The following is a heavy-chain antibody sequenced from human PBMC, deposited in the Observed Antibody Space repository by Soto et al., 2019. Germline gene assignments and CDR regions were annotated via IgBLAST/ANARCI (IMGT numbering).Heavy chain of an antibody. D-gene: IGHD1-26*01. Sequence: EAQLVESGGGLVQPGGSLRLSCAASGFTFSTYWMTWVRQAPGKGLEWVANINRDGSEKNFVDSVKGRFIISRDNTKNSVHLQMNSLRVDDTAVYYCASSGSYAPDFDNWGQGTLVTVSS. V-gene: IGHV3-7*01. CDR3: ASSGSYAPDFDN. J-gene: IGHJ4*02. CDR1: GFTFSTYW. CDR2: INRDGSEK.